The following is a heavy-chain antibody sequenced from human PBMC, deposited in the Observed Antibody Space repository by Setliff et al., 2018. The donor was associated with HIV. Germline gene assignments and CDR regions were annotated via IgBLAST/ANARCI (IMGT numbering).Heavy chain of an antibody. CDR3: TRRQWGTSGYYEFFQQ. D-gene: IGHD3-3*01. CDR1: GATISRHF. CDR2: IYDSGVT. J-gene: IGHJ1*01. Sequence: SETLSLTCSVSGATISRHFWSWIRQSPGKGLEWIGTIYDSGVTKYNPSLQTRVRVSVDTSKSHLSLSLTSVTPADTAVYYCTRRQWGTSGYYEFFQQWGQGSLVTV. V-gene: IGHV4-59*11.